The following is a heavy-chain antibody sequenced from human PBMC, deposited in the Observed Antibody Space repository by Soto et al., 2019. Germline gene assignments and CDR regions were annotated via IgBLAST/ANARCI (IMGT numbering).Heavy chain of an antibody. CDR1: GGSISSYY. V-gene: IGHV4-59*01. CDR3: ARGGPLGGGYYGGYSYHNGIDV. CDR2: IYYSGST. D-gene: IGHD3-3*01. Sequence: SETLSLTCTVSGGSISSYYWSWIRQPPGKGLEWIGYIYYSGSTNYNPSLKSRVTISVDTSKNQFSLKLSSVTAADTAVYYCARGGPLGGGYYGGYSYHNGIDVGGKGHRVPAPS. J-gene: IGHJ6*04.